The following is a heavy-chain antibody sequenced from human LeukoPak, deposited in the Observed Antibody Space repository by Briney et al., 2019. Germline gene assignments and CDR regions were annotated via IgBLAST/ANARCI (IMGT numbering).Heavy chain of an antibody. CDR2: IKQDGGQI. CDR3: AKLTTS. J-gene: IGHJ4*02. V-gene: IGHV3-7*01. D-gene: IGHD4-11*01. CDR1: EFTFNSYW. Sequence: GGSLRLSCAASEFTFNSYWMSWVRKAPGKGLEWVANIKQDGGQIYYLDSVKGRFTVSRDNAKNSLYLQMNSLRAEDTAVYYCAKLTTSWGQGTLVTVSS.